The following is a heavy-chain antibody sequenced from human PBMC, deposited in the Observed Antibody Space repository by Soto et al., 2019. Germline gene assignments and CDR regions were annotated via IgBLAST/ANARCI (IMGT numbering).Heavy chain of an antibody. Sequence: GGSLRLSCAASGFTFSSYGMHWVRQAPGKGLEWVAVIWYDGSNKYYADSVKGRFTISRDNSKNTLYLQMNSLRAEDTAVYYCAREEQWQPAYFDYWGQGTLVTVSS. V-gene: IGHV3-33*01. J-gene: IGHJ4*02. CDR2: IWYDGSNK. D-gene: IGHD6-19*01. CDR3: AREEQWQPAYFDY. CDR1: GFTFSSYG.